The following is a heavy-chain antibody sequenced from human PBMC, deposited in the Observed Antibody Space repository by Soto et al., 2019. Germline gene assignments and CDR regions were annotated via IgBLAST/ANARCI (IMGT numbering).Heavy chain of an antibody. CDR1: GGFVNSDTHS. D-gene: IGHD2-2*01. CDR3: ARFVRSCSATTCSTRADV. V-gene: IGHV4-61*01. J-gene: IGHJ6*02. CDR2: IYSGGST. Sequence: QVQLQESGPGLVKPSETLSLTCTVSGGFVNSDTHSWSWIRQTPGKRLEWIGFIYSGGSTKNPSLRSRVTMSVDTSKNQFSLKLRSVIVADTAVYHCARFVRSCSATTCSTRADVWGQGMTATVSS.